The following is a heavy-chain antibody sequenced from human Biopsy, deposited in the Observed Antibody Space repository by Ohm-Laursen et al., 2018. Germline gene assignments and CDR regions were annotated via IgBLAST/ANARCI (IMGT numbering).Heavy chain of an antibody. V-gene: IGHV3-11*01. D-gene: IGHD3-10*01. CDR2: ITNSGGTV. Sequence: SLRLSCTASGFIFSDQYMIWIRQPPGKGLEWVSYITNSGGTVYYEDSVKGRFTVSRDNAKNSLYLQMDRLRAEDTAVYYCARPPWGHAYGYYNGMDVWGQGTTVIVSS. J-gene: IGHJ6*02. CDR1: GFIFSDQY. CDR3: ARPPWGHAYGYYNGMDV.